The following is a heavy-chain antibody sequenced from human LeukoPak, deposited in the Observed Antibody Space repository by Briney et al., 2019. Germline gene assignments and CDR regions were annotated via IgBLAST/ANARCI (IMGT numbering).Heavy chain of an antibody. J-gene: IGHJ3*02. Sequence: ASVKVSCKASGYTFTGHYMHWVRQAPGQGLEWMGWINSDSGGTKYAQKFQGSVIMTRATSISTAYMELSRLKSDDTAVYYCARGRVHSWSDAFDIWGQGTTVTVSS. D-gene: IGHD1-1*01. CDR1: GYTFTGHY. V-gene: IGHV1-2*02. CDR2: INSDSGGT. CDR3: ARGRVHSWSDAFDI.